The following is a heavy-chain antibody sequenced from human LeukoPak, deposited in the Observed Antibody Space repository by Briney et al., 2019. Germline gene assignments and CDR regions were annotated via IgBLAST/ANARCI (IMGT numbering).Heavy chain of an antibody. CDR1: GFTFSTYG. D-gene: IGHD6-25*01. CDR2: ISGSGGST. CDR3: AKVPYSSARGWAFDI. V-gene: IGHV3-23*01. Sequence: GGSLRLSCAASGFTFSTYGMSWVRQAPGKGLEWVSAISGSGGSTYYADSVKGRFTISRDNSKNTLYLQMNSLRAEDTAVYYCAKVPYSSARGWAFDIWGQGAMVTVSS. J-gene: IGHJ3*02.